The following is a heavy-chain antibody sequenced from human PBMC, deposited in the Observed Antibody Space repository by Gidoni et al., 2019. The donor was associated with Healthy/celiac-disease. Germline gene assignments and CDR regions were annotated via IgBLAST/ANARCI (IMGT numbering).Heavy chain of an antibody. V-gene: IGHV4-34*01. CDR2: INQSGST. CDR1: GGSFSGYY. CDR3: ARGRTVVAATRFDY. Sequence: QVQLQQWGAGLLQPSETLSLTCAVYGGSFSGYYWSWISQPPGKGLEWIGEINQSGSTNYNPSLKSRVSISVDTSKNQFSLKLSSVTAADTAVYYCARGRTVVAATRFDYWGQGTLVTVSS. J-gene: IGHJ4*02. D-gene: IGHD2-15*01.